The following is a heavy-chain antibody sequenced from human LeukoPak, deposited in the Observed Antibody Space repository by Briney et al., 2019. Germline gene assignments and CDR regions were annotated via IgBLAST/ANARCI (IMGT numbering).Heavy chain of an antibody. Sequence: SETLSLTCAVYGGSFSGYYWSWVRQSPGKGLEWIGYISYAGSTNYNPSLKSRLTISVDTSKDQFSLKLSSVTAADTAVYYCASRPPDTSYIPYFDFWGQGTLVTVSS. V-gene: IGHV4-59*08. CDR1: GGSFSGYY. CDR3: ASRPPDTSYIPYFDF. CDR2: ISYAGST. J-gene: IGHJ4*02. D-gene: IGHD2-2*02.